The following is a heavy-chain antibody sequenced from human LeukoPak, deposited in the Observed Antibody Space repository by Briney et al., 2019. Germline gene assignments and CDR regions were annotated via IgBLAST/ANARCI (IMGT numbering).Heavy chain of an antibody. V-gene: IGHV4-39*01. D-gene: IGHD3-3*01. Sequence: SETLSLTCTVSGGSISSSSCYWGWIRQPPGKGLEGIGSIYSSGSTYYNPSLKRRVTISVDTSKNQFPLKLSSVTAADTAVYYCATHEWSGYYFEYWGQGTLVPVSS. J-gene: IGHJ4*02. CDR3: ATHEWSGYYFEY. CDR2: IYSSGST. CDR1: GGSISSSSCY.